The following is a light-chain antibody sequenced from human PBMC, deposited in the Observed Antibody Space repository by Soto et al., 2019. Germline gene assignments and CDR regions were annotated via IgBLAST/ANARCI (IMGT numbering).Light chain of an antibody. CDR1: QSVSSSY. J-gene: IGKJ3*01. CDR2: GAS. Sequence: EIVLTQSPGTLSLSPGERATLSCRASQSVSSSYLAWYQQKPGQAPRLLIYGASSRATGIPDRFSGSGSGPDFTLTISSLEPEDFAVYSCQQYGSSLLFTFGPGTKVDIK. V-gene: IGKV3-20*01. CDR3: QQYGSSLLFT.